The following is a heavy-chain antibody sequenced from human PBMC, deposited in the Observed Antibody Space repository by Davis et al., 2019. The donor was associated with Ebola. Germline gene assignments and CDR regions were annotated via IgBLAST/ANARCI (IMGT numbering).Heavy chain of an antibody. D-gene: IGHD6-13*01. CDR2: MNPNSGNT. CDR3: ASFSRSTSGSAGY. J-gene: IGHJ4*02. V-gene: IGHV1-8*03. Sequence: ASVKVSCKASGYTFTSYDINWVRQATGQGLEWMGWMNPNSGNTGYAQKFQGRVTITRNTSISTAYMELSRLRSDDTAVYYCASFSRSTSGSAGYWGQGTLVTVSS. CDR1: GYTFTSYD.